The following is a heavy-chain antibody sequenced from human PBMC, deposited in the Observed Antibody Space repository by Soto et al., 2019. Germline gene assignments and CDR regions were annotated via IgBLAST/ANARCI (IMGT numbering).Heavy chain of an antibody. CDR3: ARDRIAARHGIYYYGMDV. CDR2: IKQDGSEK. V-gene: IGHV3-7*05. CDR1: GFTFSSYW. Sequence: EVQLVESGGGLVQPGGSLRLSCAASGFTFSSYWMSWVRQAPGKGLEWVANIKQDGSEKYYVDSVKGRFTISRDNAKNSLYLQMNCLRAEDTAVYYCARDRIAARHGIYYYGMDVWGQGTTVTVSS. J-gene: IGHJ6*02. D-gene: IGHD6-6*01.